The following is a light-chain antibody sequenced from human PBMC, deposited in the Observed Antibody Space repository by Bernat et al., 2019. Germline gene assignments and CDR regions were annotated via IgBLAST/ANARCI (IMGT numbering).Light chain of an antibody. CDR2: GAS. Sequence: EIVLTQSPGTLSLSPGERATLSCRASQSISSTYLAWYQQKPGQAPRFLIYGASSRATGIPDRFSGSGSGTDFTLTISRLEPEDFAVYYCQHFGGSPFTFGPGTKVDIK. J-gene: IGKJ3*01. CDR1: QSISSTY. CDR3: QHFGGSPFT. V-gene: IGKV3-20*01.